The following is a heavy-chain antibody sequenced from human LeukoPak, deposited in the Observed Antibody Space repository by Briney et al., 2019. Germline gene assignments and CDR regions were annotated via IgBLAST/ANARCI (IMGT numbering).Heavy chain of an antibody. V-gene: IGHV3-11*01. Sequence: GGSLRLSLAASGFTFSDFLMSWIRQAPGKGLGFLSYISGGGDTIFYADSVKGRFTISRDNAKNSLYLQMNSLRAEDTAVYYCARVHCSGGGCSSWGQGTLVTVSS. J-gene: IGHJ4*02. CDR3: ARVHCSGGGCSS. CDR1: GFTFSDFL. CDR2: ISGGGDTI. D-gene: IGHD2-15*01.